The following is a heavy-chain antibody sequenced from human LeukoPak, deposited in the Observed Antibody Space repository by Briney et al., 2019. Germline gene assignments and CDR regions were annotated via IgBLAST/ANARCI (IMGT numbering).Heavy chain of an antibody. J-gene: IGHJ4*02. CDR1: GFTFRSYW. V-gene: IGHV3-7*01. CDR2: IKQDGSEK. Sequence: PGGSLRLFYAASGFTFRSYWMSWVRQAPGKGLEWVANIKQDGSEKYYVDSVKGRFTISRDNAKNSLYLQMNSLRAEDTAVYFFKRKAEYEILTGYYTIDYWGQGTLVTVSS. CDR3: KRKAEYEILTGYYTIDY. D-gene: IGHD3-9*01.